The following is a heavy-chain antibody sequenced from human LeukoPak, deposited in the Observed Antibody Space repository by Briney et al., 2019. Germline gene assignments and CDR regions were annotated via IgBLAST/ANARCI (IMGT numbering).Heavy chain of an antibody. D-gene: IGHD4-17*01. V-gene: IGHV4-38-2*02. CDR1: GYSISSGYY. CDR2: IYHSGST. Sequence: SETLSLTCTGSGYSISSGYYWGWIRQPPGKGLEWIGSIYHSGSTYYNPSLESRVTVSVDTSKNQFSLKVSSVTAADTAVYYCARDIGPTTVTTDWYFDLSGRGTLVTVSS. J-gene: IGHJ2*01. CDR3: ARDIGPTTVTTDWYFDL.